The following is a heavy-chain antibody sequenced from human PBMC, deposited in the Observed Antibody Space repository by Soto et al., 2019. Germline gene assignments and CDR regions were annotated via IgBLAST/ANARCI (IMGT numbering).Heavy chain of an antibody. Sequence: QVQLVQSGAEVKKPGSSVKVSCKASGGTFRSYAVSWVRQAPGHGLAWLGGIIPSHDTANYAQRFAGRVTITADESTSTVYMELNSLTSEDTAVYYFARERHAYNMRNETYCYGMDVWCQGTTVTVS. CDR3: ARERHAYNMRNETYCYGMDV. D-gene: IGHD1-1*01. J-gene: IGHJ6*02. CDR2: IIPSHDTA. CDR1: GGTFRSYA. V-gene: IGHV1-69*01.